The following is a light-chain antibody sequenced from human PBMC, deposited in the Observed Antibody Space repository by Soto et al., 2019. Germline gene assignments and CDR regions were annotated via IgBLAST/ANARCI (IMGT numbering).Light chain of an antibody. V-gene: IGLV1-44*01. CDR1: SSNIASNT. Sequence: QSVLTQPPSVSGTPVHRVTVSCSGSSSNIASNTVNWYQQLPGTAPKLLIYSNDQRPSGVPDRFSASKSGTSASLAISGLQSEDEADYYCASWDDSLNGHVFGTGTKVTVL. CDR2: SND. J-gene: IGLJ1*01. CDR3: ASWDDSLNGHV.